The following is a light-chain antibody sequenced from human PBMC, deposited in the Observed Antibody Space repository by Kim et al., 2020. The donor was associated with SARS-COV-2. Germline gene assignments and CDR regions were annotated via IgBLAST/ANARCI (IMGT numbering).Light chain of an antibody. CDR2: DVS. J-gene: IGKJ2*01. CDR1: QGISKY. V-gene: IGKV1-33*01. Sequence: AAVGDRVTITCQASQGISKYLNWFQQKPGKAPEIVIYDVSNLEGGVPSRFSGSRSGTGFTFTIDSLQPEDLGTYFWQQYASVPYTFGQGTKLEI. CDR3: QQYASVPYT.